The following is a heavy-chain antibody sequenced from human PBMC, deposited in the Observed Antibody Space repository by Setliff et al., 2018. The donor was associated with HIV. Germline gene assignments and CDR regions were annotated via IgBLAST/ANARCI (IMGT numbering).Heavy chain of an antibody. CDR1: GGSISSYY. CDR3: ARLRQWLAFFDS. J-gene: IGHJ4*02. V-gene: IGHV4-59*08. Sequence: SETLSLTCSVYGGSISSYYWSWIRQPPGKGLEWIGRIYSSGRTNYNSSLKSRVTMSLDTSQNQFSLKLTSVTAADTAVYYCARLRQWLAFFDSWGQGTLVTVSS. CDR2: IYSSGRT. D-gene: IGHD6-19*01.